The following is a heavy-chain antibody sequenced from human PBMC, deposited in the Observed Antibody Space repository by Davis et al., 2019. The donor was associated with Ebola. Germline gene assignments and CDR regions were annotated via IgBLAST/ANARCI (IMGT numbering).Heavy chain of an antibody. CDR1: GYTFTGYY. J-gene: IGHJ6*02. Sequence: ASVKVSCKASGYTFTGYYMHWVRQAPGQGLEWMGWINPNSGGTNYAQKFQGRVTMTRDTSISTAYMELSRLRSDDTAVYYCARVHPSSGWGYYGMDVWGQGTTVTVSS. CDR3: ARVHPSSGWGYYGMDV. CDR2: INPNSGGT. V-gene: IGHV1-2*02. D-gene: IGHD6-19*01.